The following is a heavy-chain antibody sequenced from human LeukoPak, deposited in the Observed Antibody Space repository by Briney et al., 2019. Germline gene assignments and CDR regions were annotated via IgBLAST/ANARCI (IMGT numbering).Heavy chain of an antibody. CDR3: ASPDRRYGDAFDI. V-gene: IGHV3-11*04. D-gene: IGHD3-9*01. CDR1: GFTFSDYY. J-gene: IGHJ3*02. CDR2: ISSSGSTR. Sequence: PGGSLRLSCAASGFTFSDYYMSWIRQAPGKGLEWVSYISSSGSTRYYADSVKGRFTISRDNAKNSLYLQMNSLRAEDTAVYYCASPDRRYGDAFDIRGQGTMVTVSS.